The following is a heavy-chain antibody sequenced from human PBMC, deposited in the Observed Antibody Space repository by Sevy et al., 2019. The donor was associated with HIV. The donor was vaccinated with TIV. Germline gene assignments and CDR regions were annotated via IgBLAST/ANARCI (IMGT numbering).Heavy chain of an antibody. CDR1: GFTFRSYG. J-gene: IGHJ4*02. CDR3: AKDILGDNSPWFFFDY. V-gene: IGHV3-30*18. CDR2: ISFDGRNT. Sequence: GGSLRLSCAGSGFTFRSYGIHWVRQSPGKGLEWVAFISFDGRNTYSAHSVKGRFTVSRDNSNNAVYLQMNNLRTEDTAMYYCAKDILGDNSPWFFFDYWGQGTQVTVS. D-gene: IGHD3-9*01.